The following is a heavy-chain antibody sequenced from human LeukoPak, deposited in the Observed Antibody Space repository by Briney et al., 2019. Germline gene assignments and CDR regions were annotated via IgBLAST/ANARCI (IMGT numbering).Heavy chain of an antibody. V-gene: IGHV1-69*05. D-gene: IGHD3-22*01. Sequence: VASVKVSFKASGGTFSSYAISWVRQAPGQGLEWMGGIIPIFGTANYAQKFQGRVTITTDESTSTAYMELSSLRSEDTAVYYCAGSPNYYDSSGYSGWFDPWGQGTLVTVSS. CDR1: GGTFSSYA. J-gene: IGHJ5*02. CDR3: AGSPNYYDSSGYSGWFDP. CDR2: IIPIFGTA.